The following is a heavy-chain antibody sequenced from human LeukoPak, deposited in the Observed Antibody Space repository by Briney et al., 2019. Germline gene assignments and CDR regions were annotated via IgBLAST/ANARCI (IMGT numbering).Heavy chain of an antibody. D-gene: IGHD2-2*01. Sequence: GGSLRLSCAASGFTFSSYAMSWVRQAPGKGLEWVSSISSSSSYIYYADSVKGRFTISRDNAKNSLYLQMNSLRAEDTAVYYCASLGGRYCSSTSCPYYWGQGTLVTVSS. V-gene: IGHV3-21*01. CDR3: ASLGGRYCSSTSCPYY. CDR1: GFTFSSYA. J-gene: IGHJ4*02. CDR2: ISSSSSYI.